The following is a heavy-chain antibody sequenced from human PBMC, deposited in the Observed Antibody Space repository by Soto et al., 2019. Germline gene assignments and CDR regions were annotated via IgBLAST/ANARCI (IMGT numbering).Heavy chain of an antibody. J-gene: IGHJ6*02. D-gene: IGHD3-9*01. CDR1: GGTFSSYG. Sequence: SVKVSCKASGGTFSSYGISWVRQAPGQGLEWMGGIIPIFGTANYTQKFQGRVTITADESTSTAYMELSSLRSEDTAVYYCARGEGDDILTGHHPGLYYGMDVWGQGTTVTVSS. V-gene: IGHV1-69*13. CDR2: IIPIFGTA. CDR3: ARGEGDDILTGHHPGLYYGMDV.